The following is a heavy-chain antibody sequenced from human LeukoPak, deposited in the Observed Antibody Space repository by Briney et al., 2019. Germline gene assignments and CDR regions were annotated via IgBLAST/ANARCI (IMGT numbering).Heavy chain of an antibody. V-gene: IGHV4-4*07. CDR1: GGPISSYY. J-gene: IGHJ4*02. CDR3: ARDHHVDYYDSSGYYFDY. D-gene: IGHD3-22*01. CDR2: IYTSGST. Sequence: SETLSLTCTVSGGPISSYYWSWIRQPAGKGLEWIGRIYTSGSTNYNPSLKSRVTMSVDTSKNPFSLKLSSVTAADTAVYYCARDHHVDYYDSSGYYFDYWGQGTLVTVSS.